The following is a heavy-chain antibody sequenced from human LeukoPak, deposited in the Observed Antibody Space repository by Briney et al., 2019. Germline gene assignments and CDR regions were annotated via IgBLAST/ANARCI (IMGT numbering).Heavy chain of an antibody. J-gene: IGHJ4*02. Sequence: GGSLRLSCEGSGFTFSSYAMSWVRQAPGKGLEWVSAISGSGGSTYYADSVKGRFTISRDNSKNTLYLQMNSLRAEDTAVYYCAKVNDGYNPPWYFDYWGQGTLVTVSS. D-gene: IGHD5-24*01. CDR1: GFTFSSYA. V-gene: IGHV3-23*01. CDR2: ISGSGGST. CDR3: AKVNDGYNPPWYFDY.